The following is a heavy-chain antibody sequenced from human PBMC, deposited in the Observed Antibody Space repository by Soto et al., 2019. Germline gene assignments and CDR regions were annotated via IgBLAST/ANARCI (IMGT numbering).Heavy chain of an antibody. D-gene: IGHD4-17*01. V-gene: IGHV3-9*01. CDR2: ISWNSGSI. J-gene: IGHJ4*02. CDR3: ARDDRDYGGEVPYYFDY. CDR1: GFTFDDYA. Sequence: GGSLRLSCAASGFTFDDYAMHWVRQAPGKGLEWVSGISWNSGSIGYADSVKGRFTISRDNAKNSLYLQMNSLRAEDTAVYYCARDDRDYGGEVPYYFDYWGQGTLVTVSS.